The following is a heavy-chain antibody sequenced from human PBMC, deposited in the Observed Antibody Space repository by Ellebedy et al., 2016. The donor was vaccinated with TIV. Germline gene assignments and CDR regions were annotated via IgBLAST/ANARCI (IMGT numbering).Heavy chain of an antibody. D-gene: IGHD1-1*01. CDR2: IYPGDSDT. CDR3: ARHDLNDFLVDY. V-gene: IGHV5-51*01. CDR1: GYNFATSW. J-gene: IGHJ4*02. Sequence: GESLKISCKASGYNFATSWIGWVRQMPGKGLQWMGIIYPGDSDTRYNPSFEDQITISADKSTGTAYLQWRSLRASDTAMYFCARHDLNDFLVDYWGQGTLVTVSS.